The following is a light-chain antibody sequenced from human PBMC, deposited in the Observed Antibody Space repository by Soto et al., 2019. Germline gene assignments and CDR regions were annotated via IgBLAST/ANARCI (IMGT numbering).Light chain of an antibody. CDR1: QGLNNY. Sequence: DIQMTQSPSTLSASVGDRVTITCRASQGLNNYLAWYQQKPGKAPKLLIYDASTLERGVPSRFSGTGSGTEFTLTISSLQPDDFATYYCQQYYRSSITFGQGTRLEIK. CDR2: DAS. V-gene: IGKV1-5*01. J-gene: IGKJ5*01. CDR3: QQYYRSSIT.